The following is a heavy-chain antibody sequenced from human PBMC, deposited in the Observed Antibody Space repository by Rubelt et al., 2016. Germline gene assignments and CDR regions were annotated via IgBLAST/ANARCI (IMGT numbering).Heavy chain of an antibody. CDR2: IYYSGST. Sequence: QLQLQESGPGLVKPSETLSLTCTVSGGAISSSSYYWGWIRQPPGKGLEWIGNIYYSGSTYYNPSLKSRVTISVDTSKNQFALKLSSVTAADTAVYFCARDLANWGFKGNFDYWGQGTLVTVSS. CDR1: GGAISSSSYY. J-gene: IGHJ4*02. CDR3: ARDLANWGFKGNFDY. V-gene: IGHV4-39*07. D-gene: IGHD7-27*01.